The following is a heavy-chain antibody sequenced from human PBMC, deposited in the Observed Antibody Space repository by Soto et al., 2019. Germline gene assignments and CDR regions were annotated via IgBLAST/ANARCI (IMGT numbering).Heavy chain of an antibody. J-gene: IGHJ5*02. V-gene: IGHV3-23*05. CDR2: IDNSGDGS. Sequence: EVQLLESGGGLVQPGGSLRLSCAASGFIFRNHVLNWVRQAPGKGLEWVSAIDNSGDGSFYADSVKGRFIISRDNSKDTVFFHMNNLRPEDTAFYYCAKIPSRGMIFGAGSWGQGTLVTFSS. D-gene: IGHD3-3*01. CDR3: AKIPSRGMIFGAGS. CDR1: GFIFRNHV.